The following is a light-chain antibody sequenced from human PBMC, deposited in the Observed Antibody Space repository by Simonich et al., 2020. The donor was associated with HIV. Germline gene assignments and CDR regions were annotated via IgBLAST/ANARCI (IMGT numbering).Light chain of an antibody. CDR1: SSDVGGYNY. CDR3: CSYAGSSTLV. V-gene: IGLV2-23*01. Sequence: QSALTQPRSVSGSPGQSVTISCPGTSSDVGGYNYVSWYQQHPGKAPKLMIYEGSERPSGVSNRFSGSKSDNTASLTISGLQAEDEADYYCCSYAGSSTLVFGGGTKLTVL. J-gene: IGLJ3*02. CDR2: EGS.